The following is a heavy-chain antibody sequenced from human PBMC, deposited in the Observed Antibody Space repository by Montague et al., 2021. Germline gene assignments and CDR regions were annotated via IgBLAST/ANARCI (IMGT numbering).Heavy chain of an antibody. CDR2: IYSCGST. V-gene: IGHV3-53*01. J-gene: IGHJ4*01. D-gene: IGHD3-16*01. Sequence: SLRLSCAASGFTVSGSFLTWVRQPPGKGLEWVSLIYSCGSTSYAASVEGRFTIARDNSKNTLFLQMNGLRAADAAVYYCAGASFGGPGDWGQGTLVTVSS. CDR1: GFTVSGSF. CDR3: AGASFGGPGD.